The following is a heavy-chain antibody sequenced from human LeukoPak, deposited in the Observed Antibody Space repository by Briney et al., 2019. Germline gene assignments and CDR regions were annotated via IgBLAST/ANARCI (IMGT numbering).Heavy chain of an antibody. CDR2: ISGGGGST. Sequence: GGSLRLSCVASGFTFSTYAMSWVRQAPGKGLEWVSSISGGGGSTYYAEFVKGRSTISRDNSKNTLYLQMNSLRAEDTAVYYCVKGGQRYDFWRFDYWGQGTLVSVSS. J-gene: IGHJ4*02. CDR3: VKGGQRYDFWRFDY. D-gene: IGHD3-3*01. V-gene: IGHV3-23*01. CDR1: GFTFSTYA.